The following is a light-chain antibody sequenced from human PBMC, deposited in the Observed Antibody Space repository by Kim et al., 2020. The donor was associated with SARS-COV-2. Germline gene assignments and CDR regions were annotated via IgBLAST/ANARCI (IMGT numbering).Light chain of an antibody. Sequence: GEKVPLTCTGASSKIGKNYVSWYQQLPGTAPTLLIYDDNKRPSGIPDRISGSKSGSSATLGITGLQTEDEADYYCGTWDGSLSAVVFGGGTQLTVL. CDR3: GTWDGSLSAVV. V-gene: IGLV1-51*01. J-gene: IGLJ3*02. CDR2: DDN. CDR1: SSKIGKNY.